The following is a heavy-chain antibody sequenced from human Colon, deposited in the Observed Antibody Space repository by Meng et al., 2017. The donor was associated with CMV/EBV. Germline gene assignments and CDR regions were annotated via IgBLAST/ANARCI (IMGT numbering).Heavy chain of an antibody. CDR2: MNPNSGNT. CDR1: GYTFTSYD. V-gene: IGHV1-8*03. CDR3: ARGSGYDFWSGYTLDWFDP. Sequence: ASVKVSCKASGYTFTSYDINWVRQATGQGLEWMGWMNPNSGNTGYAQKFQGRVTITRNTSISTAYMEPSSLRSEDTAVYYCARGSGYDFWSGYTLDWFDPWGQGTLVTVSS. J-gene: IGHJ5*02. D-gene: IGHD3-3*01.